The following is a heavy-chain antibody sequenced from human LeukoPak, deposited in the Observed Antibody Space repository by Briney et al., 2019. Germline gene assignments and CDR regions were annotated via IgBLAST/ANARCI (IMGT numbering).Heavy chain of an antibody. Sequence: TGGSLRLSCAASGFTFSNYWMSWVRQAPGKGLEWVAHIKHDGSQKYYVDSVKGRFTISRDNAKNSLYLQMNSLRAEDTAMYYCTRDPARYCSSTSCYHNWGQGTLVTVSS. J-gene: IGHJ4*02. CDR3: TRDPARYCSSTSCYHN. CDR2: IKHDGSQK. V-gene: IGHV3-7*03. CDR1: GFTFSNYW. D-gene: IGHD2-2*01.